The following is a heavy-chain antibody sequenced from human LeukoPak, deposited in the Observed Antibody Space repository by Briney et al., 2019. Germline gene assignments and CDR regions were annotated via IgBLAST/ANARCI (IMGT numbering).Heavy chain of an antibody. CDR2: IYYSGGT. Sequence: PSETLSLTCTVSGGSISSYYWSWIRQPPGKGLEWIGYIYYSGGTNYNPSLKSRVTISVDTSKNQFSLKLSSVTAADTAVYYCARGVGLIAVAGTDYYYYYGMDVWGQGTTVTVSS. CDR3: ARGVGLIAVAGTDYYYYYGMDV. V-gene: IGHV4-59*01. D-gene: IGHD6-19*01. J-gene: IGHJ6*02. CDR1: GGSISSYY.